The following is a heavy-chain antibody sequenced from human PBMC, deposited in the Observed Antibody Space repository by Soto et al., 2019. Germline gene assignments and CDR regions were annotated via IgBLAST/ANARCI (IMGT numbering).Heavy chain of an antibody. CDR1: GGSISSGGYS. CDR2: LYHSGST. J-gene: IGHJ5*02. V-gene: IGHV4-30-2*01. Sequence: PSETLSLTCAVSGGSISSGGYSWSWIRQPPGKGMKWIGYLYHSGSTYYNTSLKSRVTISVDRSKNQFSLKLSSVTAADTAVYYCARSVTPWGQGTRVTVS. D-gene: IGHD3-10*01. CDR3: ARSVTP.